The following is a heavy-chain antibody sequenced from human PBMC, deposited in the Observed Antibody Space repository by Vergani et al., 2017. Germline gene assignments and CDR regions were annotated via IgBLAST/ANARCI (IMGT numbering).Heavy chain of an antibody. D-gene: IGHD3-22*01. Sequence: QITLKESGPTLVKPTQTLTLTCTFSGFSLSTSEVGVGWIRQPPGKALEWLALIYWDDDKRYSPSLKSRLTLTKDTSKNQVVLTMTNMDPVDTATYSCAHSAMIVVADNPYFDYWGQGTLVTVSS. CDR1: GFSLSTSEVG. CDR3: AHSAMIVVADNPYFDY. V-gene: IGHV2-5*02. CDR2: IYWDDDK. J-gene: IGHJ4*02.